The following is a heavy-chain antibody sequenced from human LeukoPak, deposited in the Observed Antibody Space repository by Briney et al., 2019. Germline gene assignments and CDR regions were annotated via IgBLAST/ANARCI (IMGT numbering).Heavy chain of an antibody. CDR1: GGSISSSSSY. CDR3: ARHLDTSSWTYYYYYMDV. J-gene: IGHJ6*03. D-gene: IGHD6-13*01. CDR2: IYYSGST. Sequence: SETLSLTCTVSGGSISSSSSYWGWIRQPPGKGLEWIGSIYYSGSTYYNPSLKSRVTISVDTSKNQFSLKLSSVTAAGTAVYYCARHLDTSSWTYYYYYMDVWGKGTTVTVSS. V-gene: IGHV4-39*01.